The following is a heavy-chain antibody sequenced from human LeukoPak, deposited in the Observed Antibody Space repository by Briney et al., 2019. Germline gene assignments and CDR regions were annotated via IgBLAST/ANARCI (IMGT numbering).Heavy chain of an antibody. J-gene: IGHJ3*01. V-gene: IGHV3-7*01. CDR2: TKQDGSEK. Sequence: GGSLRLSCAASGFTFRSYWMSWVRQAPGKGLEWVANTKQDGSEKYYVDSVKGRFTISRDNARNSLYLQMNSLRVEDTAVYYCARGAYYYNSGDAFDVWGQGTMVTVSS. D-gene: IGHD3-10*01. CDR1: GFTFRSYW. CDR3: ARGAYYYNSGDAFDV.